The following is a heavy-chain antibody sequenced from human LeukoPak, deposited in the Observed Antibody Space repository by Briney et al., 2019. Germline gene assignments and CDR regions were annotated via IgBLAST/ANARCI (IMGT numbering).Heavy chain of an antibody. D-gene: IGHD2-15*01. V-gene: IGHV3-23*01. J-gene: IGHJ3*02. CDR2: ISGSGGST. Sequence: GGSLRLSCAASGFTFSSYGMSWVRQAPGKGLEWVSAISGSGGSTYYADSVKGRFTISRDNSKNTLYLQMNSLRAEDTAVYYCARDSQYCSSGSCSPAASDIWGQGTMVTVSS. CDR3: ARDSQYCSSGSCSPAASDI. CDR1: GFTFSSYG.